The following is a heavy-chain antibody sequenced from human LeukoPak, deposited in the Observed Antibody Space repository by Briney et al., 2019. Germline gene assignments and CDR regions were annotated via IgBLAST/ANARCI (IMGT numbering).Heavy chain of an antibody. CDR1: GFTFSSYG. J-gene: IGHJ4*02. CDR2: ISYDGSNK. V-gene: IGHV3-30*18. D-gene: IGHD3-9*01. Sequence: GGSLRLSCAASGFTFSSYGMHWVRQAPGKGLEWVAVISYDGSNKYYADSVKGRFTISRDNSKNALYLQMNSLRAEDTAVYYCAKSGGYDILTGSHDYWGQGTLVTVSS. CDR3: AKSGGYDILTGSHDY.